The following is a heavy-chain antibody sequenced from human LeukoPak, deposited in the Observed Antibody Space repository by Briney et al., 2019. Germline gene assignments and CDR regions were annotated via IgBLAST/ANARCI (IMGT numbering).Heavy chain of an antibody. J-gene: IGHJ4*02. Sequence: GASVKVSCKASGGTFSSYAISWVRQAPGQGLEWMGGIIPIFGTANYAQKFQGRVTITADESTSTAYMELSSLRSEDTAVYYCAAGDAGSSRGGGYFDYWGQGTLVTVSS. CDR2: IIPIFGTA. CDR1: GGTFSSYA. D-gene: IGHD6-6*01. V-gene: IGHV1-69*13. CDR3: AAGDAGSSRGGGYFDY.